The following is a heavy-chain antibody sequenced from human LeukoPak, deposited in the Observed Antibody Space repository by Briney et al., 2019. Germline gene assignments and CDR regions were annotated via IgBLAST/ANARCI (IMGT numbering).Heavy chain of an antibody. CDR2: INSDGSST. J-gene: IGHJ4*02. D-gene: IGHD3-22*01. V-gene: IGHV3-74*01. Sequence: GGSLRLSCAASGFTFSSYWMHWVRQAPGKGLVWVSRINSDGSSTSCADSVKGRFTISRDNAKNTLYLQMNSLRAEDTAVYYCARGPTYYYDSSGYSDFDYWGQGTLVTVSP. CDR1: GFTFSSYW. CDR3: ARGPTYYYDSSGYSDFDY.